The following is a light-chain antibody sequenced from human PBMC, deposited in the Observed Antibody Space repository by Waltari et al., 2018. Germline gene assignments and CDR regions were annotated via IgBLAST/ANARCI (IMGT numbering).Light chain of an antibody. CDR3: QQYKSYSWT. CDR2: KAS. V-gene: IGKV1-5*03. Sequence: DIQMTQSPSTLSASVGDRVTITCRASQSISFWLAWYQQKPGQAPKLLIYKASSLESGVPSRFSGSGSGTEFTLTISSLQPDDCATYYCQQYKSYSWTFGLGTKVEIK. CDR1: QSISFW. J-gene: IGKJ1*01.